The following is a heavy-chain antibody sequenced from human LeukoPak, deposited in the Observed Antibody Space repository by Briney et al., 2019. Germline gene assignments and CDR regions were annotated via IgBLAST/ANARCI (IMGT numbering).Heavy chain of an antibody. V-gene: IGHV4-59*01. J-gene: IGHJ6*03. CDR1: GDSISPYY. Sequence: SETLSLTCTVSGDSISPYYWSWIRQPPGKGLEWIGYIYYSGNTNYNPSLKSRVTISVDTSKSQFSLKLSSVTAADTAVYYCARSGTVTTFYYYYYMDVWGKGTTVTVSS. CDR3: ARSGTVTTFYYYYYMDV. D-gene: IGHD4-17*01. CDR2: IYYSGNT.